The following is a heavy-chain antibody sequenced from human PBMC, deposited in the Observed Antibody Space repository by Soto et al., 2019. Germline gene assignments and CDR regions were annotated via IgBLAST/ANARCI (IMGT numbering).Heavy chain of an antibody. CDR2: IYYSGST. J-gene: IGHJ5*02. CDR1: GGSNSSSSYY. CDR3: ASGPIAAAGTHWFDP. D-gene: IGHD6-13*01. V-gene: IGHV4-39*01. Sequence: PSETLSLTCTVSGGSNSSSSYYWGWIRQPPGKGLECIGSIYYSGSTYYNPSLKSRVTISVDTSKNQFSLKLTSVTAADMAVYYCASGPIAAAGTHWFDPWGQGTLVTVSS.